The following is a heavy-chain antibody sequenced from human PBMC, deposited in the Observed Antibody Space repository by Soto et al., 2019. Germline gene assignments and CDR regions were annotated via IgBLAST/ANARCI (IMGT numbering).Heavy chain of an antibody. J-gene: IGHJ5*02. Sequence: ESLSLTCAASGDSINITNLCICVRQRKGLEWIGDIHHSGSTYYNPSLKSRITISVDTSKNQFSLKLSSVTAADTAVYYCTRLPWADYGGIFDPWGQGTLVTVSS. CDR1: GDSINITNL. CDR3: TRLPWADYGGIFDP. V-gene: IGHV4-4*02. D-gene: IGHD4-17*01. CDR2: IHHSGST.